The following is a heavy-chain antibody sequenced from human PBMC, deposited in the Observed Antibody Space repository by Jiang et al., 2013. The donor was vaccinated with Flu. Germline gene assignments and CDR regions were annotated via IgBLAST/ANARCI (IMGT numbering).Heavy chain of an antibody. CDR2: NAGNGNT. CDR3: ARGWNHYDFWSGYLDNWFDP. V-gene: IGHV1-3*01. D-gene: IGHD3-3*01. J-gene: IGHJ5*02. Sequence: NAGNGNTKYSXKFQGRVTITRDTSASTAYMELSSLRSEDTAVYYCARGWNHYDFWSGYLDNWFDPWGQGTLVTVSS.